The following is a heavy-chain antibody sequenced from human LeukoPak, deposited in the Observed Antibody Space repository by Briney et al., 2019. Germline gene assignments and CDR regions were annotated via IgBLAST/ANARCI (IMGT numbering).Heavy chain of an antibody. J-gene: IGHJ4*02. D-gene: IGHD6-13*01. V-gene: IGHV6-1*01. CDR3: ARDQAGLDY. Sequence: SQTLSLTCAISGDSVSSNSAAWNWLRQSPSRGLEWLGRTYYRSKWYDDYAESVKSRINIKPDTSKNQFSLQLNSVTPEDTAVYYCARDQAGLDYWGQGTLVTVSS. CDR1: GDSVSSNSAA. CDR2: TYYRSKWYD.